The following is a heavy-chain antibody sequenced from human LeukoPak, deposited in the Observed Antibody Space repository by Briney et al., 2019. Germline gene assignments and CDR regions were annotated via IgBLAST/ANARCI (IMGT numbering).Heavy chain of an antibody. V-gene: IGHV4-59*08. CDR2: IYYSGST. Sequence: SETLSLTCTVSGGSISSYYWSWIRQPPGKGLEWIGYIYYSGSTNYNPSLKSRVTISVDTSKNQFSLKLSSVTAADTAVYYCARADYYYGSGGLDPWGQGTLVTVSS. J-gene: IGHJ5*02. CDR1: GGSISSYY. CDR3: ARADYYYGSGGLDP. D-gene: IGHD3-10*01.